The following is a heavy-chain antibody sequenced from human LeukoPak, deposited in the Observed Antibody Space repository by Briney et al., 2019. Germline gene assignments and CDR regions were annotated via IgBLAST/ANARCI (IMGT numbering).Heavy chain of an antibody. CDR3: AREGVTMTTVTMSFDY. CDR2: ISSSGSTI. V-gene: IGHV3-11*01. Sequence: GGSLRLSCAASGFTFSDYYMSWIRQAPGKGLEWVSYISSSGSTIYYADSVKGRFTISRDNAKNSLYLQMNSLRAEDTAVYYCAREGVTMTTVTMSFDYWGQGTLVTVSS. D-gene: IGHD4-17*01. J-gene: IGHJ4*02. CDR1: GFTFSDYY.